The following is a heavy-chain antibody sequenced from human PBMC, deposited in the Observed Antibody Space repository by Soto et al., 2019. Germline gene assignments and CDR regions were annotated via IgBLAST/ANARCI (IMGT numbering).Heavy chain of an antibody. Sequence: QVQLQQWGAGLLKPSETLSLTCAVYGGSFSGYYWSWIRQPPGKGLEWIGEINHSGSTNYNPSLKSRVTRSVDTSKNQFSLKLSSVTAADTAVYYCARGTKQLVGYYYYYMDVWGKGTTVTVSS. J-gene: IGHJ6*03. V-gene: IGHV4-34*01. D-gene: IGHD6-6*01. CDR1: GGSFSGYY. CDR2: INHSGST. CDR3: ARGTKQLVGYYYYYMDV.